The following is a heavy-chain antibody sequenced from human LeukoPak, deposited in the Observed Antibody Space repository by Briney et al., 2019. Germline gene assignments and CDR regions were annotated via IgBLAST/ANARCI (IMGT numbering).Heavy chain of an antibody. J-gene: IGHJ4*02. CDR1: GFTFSSYG. V-gene: IGHV3-33*06. CDR3: AKVDYYDSSGPIDY. D-gene: IGHD3-22*01. Sequence: TGGSLRLSCAASGFTFSSYGMHWVRQAPGKGLEWVAVIWYDGSNKYYADSVKGRFTISRDNSKNTLYLQMNSLRAEDTAVYYCAKVDYYDSSGPIDYWGQGTLVTVSS. CDR2: IWYDGSNK.